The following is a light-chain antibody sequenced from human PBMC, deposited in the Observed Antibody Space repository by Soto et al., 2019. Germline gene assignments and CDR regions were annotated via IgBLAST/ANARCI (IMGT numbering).Light chain of an antibody. V-gene: IGKV3-15*01. CDR1: QSVSSY. CDR2: DAS. J-gene: IGKJ1*01. CDR3: QQYNNWPPIT. Sequence: EIVFTQSPATLSLSPGERATLSCRASQSVSSYLAWYQQKPGQAPRLLINDASTRATGVPARFSGWGSGTEFTLTISSLQPDDFATYYCQQYNNWPPITFGQGTKVDIK.